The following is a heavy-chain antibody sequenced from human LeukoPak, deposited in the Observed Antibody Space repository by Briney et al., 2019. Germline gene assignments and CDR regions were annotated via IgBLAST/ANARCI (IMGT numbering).Heavy chain of an antibody. D-gene: IGHD1-1*01. Sequence: GGSLRLSCTASGFTFGDYAMSWIRQAPGKGLEWVGFIRSKAYGETADYAASVKGRFTISSDDSKAIAYLQMNSLKTEDTAVYHCTRDRGAYNLYDYWGQGTLVTVSS. V-gene: IGHV3-49*03. CDR2: IRSKAYGETA. CDR1: GFTFGDYA. CDR3: TRDRGAYNLYDY. J-gene: IGHJ4*02.